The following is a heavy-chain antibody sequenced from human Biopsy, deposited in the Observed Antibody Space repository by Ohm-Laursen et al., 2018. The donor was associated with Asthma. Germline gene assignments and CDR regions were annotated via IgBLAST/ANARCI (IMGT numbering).Heavy chain of an antibody. V-gene: IGHV1-3*01. D-gene: IGHD3-22*01. J-gene: IGHJ4*02. CDR1: GYTFTSYA. CDR3: ARPYYDSSGYYYENLSFDY. CDR2: INAGNGNT. Sequence: ASVKVSCKASGYTFTSYAMQWVRQAPGQRLEWMGWINAGNGNTKYSQKFQGRVTITRDTSASTAYMELSSLRSEDTAVYYCARPYYDSSGYYYENLSFDYWGQGTLVTVSS.